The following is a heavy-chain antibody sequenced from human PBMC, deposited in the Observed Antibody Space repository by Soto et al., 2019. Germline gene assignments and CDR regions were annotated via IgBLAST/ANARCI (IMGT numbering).Heavy chain of an antibody. V-gene: IGHV4-59*01. CDR2: IYYSGST. Sequence: QVQLQESGPGLVKPSETLSLTCTVSGGSISSYYWSWIRQPPGKGLEWIGYIYYSGSTNYNPSLESRVTISVNTSKNLFSLKLCSVTAADTAVYYCARCGANGLSFYYYGMDVWGQGPTVTVSS. CDR1: GGSISSYY. J-gene: IGHJ6*02. CDR3: ARCGANGLSFYYYGMDV. D-gene: IGHD2-8*01.